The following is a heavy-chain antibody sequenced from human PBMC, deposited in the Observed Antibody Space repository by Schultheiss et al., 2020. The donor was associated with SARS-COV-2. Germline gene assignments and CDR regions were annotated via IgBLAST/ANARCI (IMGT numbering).Heavy chain of an antibody. CDR2: ISSNGGST. Sequence: GESLKISCSASGFTFSSYAMHWVRQAPGKGLEYVSAISSNGGSTYYADSVKGRFTISRDDSKNTLYLQMNSLKTEDTAVYYCARVGDYLDYWGQGTLVTVSS. J-gene: IGHJ4*02. CDR3: ARVGDYLDY. CDR1: GFTFSSYA. V-gene: IGHV3-64*04. D-gene: IGHD2-15*01.